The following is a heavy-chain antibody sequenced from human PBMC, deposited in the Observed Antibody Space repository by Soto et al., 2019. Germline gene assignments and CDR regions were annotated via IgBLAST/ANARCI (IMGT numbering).Heavy chain of an antibody. CDR1: GGSISSYY. CDR3: ARAEWEWLVDLPIFWFDP. D-gene: IGHD6-19*01. J-gene: IGHJ5*02. Sequence: SETLSLTCTVSGGSISSYYWSWIRQPPGKGLEWIGYIYYSGSTNYNPSLKSRVTISVDTSKNQFSLKLSSVTAADTAVYYCARAEWEWLVDLPIFWFDPWGQGTLVTVSS. CDR2: IYYSGST. V-gene: IGHV4-59*01.